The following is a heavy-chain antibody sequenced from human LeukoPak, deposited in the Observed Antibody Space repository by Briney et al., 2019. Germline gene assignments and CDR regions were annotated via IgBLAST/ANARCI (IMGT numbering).Heavy chain of an antibody. CDR2: ISYSGST. CDR3: ARSSAVAGTYGY. CDR1: GDSISSYY. V-gene: IGHV4-59*01. Sequence: SETLSLTCSVSGDSISSYYWSWIRQPPGKGLEWIGYISYSGSTFYNPSLKSRVTISVDTSKNQFSLKLSSVTAADTAVYYCARSSAVAGTYGYWGQGTLVTVSS. J-gene: IGHJ4*02. D-gene: IGHD6-19*01.